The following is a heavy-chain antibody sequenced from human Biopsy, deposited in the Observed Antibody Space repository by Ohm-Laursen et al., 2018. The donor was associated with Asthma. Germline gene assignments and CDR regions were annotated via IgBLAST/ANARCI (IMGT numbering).Heavy chain of an antibody. CDR1: GFVFSQCG. D-gene: IGHD4-23*01. Sequence: SLRLSCAASGFVFSQCGMHWVRQGPGKGLEWVALVSSDGHNKYYEDSVKGRFTISRDNSRNRLYLQINRLTVEDSAAYYCARESGQDSGGTGAFDRWGQGIMVAVSS. J-gene: IGHJ3*02. V-gene: IGHV3-30*03. CDR3: ARESGQDSGGTGAFDR. CDR2: VSSDGHNK.